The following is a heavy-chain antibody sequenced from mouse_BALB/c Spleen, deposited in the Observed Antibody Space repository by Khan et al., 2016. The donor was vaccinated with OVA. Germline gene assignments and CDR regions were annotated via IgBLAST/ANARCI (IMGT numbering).Heavy chain of an antibody. Sequence: QVQLKESGPGLVAPSQSLYITCTVSGFSLTSYGVHWVRQPPGKGLEWLGVIWAGGSKNYNSALISRLSISKDNSQSQVFLKMNSVQTDDTAMYYCARLEDIWGQGTTLTVSS. V-gene: IGHV2-9*02. D-gene: IGHD1-3*01. CDR2: IWAGGSK. CDR3: ARLEDI. J-gene: IGHJ2*01. CDR1: GFSLTSYG.